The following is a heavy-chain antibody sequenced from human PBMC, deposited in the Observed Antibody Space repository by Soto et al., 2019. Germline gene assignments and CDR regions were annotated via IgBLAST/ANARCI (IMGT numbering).Heavy chain of an antibody. Sequence: GSGPTLVNPTQTLTLTCTFSGFSLSTSGVGVGWIRQPPGKALEWLALIYWNDDKRYSPSLKSRLTITKDTSKNQVVLTMTNMDPVDTATYYCAHKTVYGSGSYAWSTIDYWGQGTLVTVSS. CDR3: AHKTVYGSGSYAWSTIDY. J-gene: IGHJ4*02. D-gene: IGHD3-10*01. V-gene: IGHV2-5*01. CDR2: IYWNDDK. CDR1: GFSLSTSGVG.